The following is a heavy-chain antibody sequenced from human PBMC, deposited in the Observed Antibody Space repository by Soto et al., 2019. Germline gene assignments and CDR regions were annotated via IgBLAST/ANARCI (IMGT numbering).Heavy chain of an antibody. CDR2: ISGSGGST. J-gene: IGHJ4*02. CDR1: GFTFSSYA. CDR3: AKDVHCSGGSRYRYFDY. V-gene: IGHV3-23*01. Sequence: EVQLLESGGGLVQPGGSLRLSCAASGFTFSSYAMSWVRQAPGKGLEWVSAISGSGGSTYYADSVKGRFTISRDNSKNTMYLQMNSLRAEDTAVYYCAKDVHCSGGSRYRYFDYWGQGTLVTVSS. D-gene: IGHD2-15*01.